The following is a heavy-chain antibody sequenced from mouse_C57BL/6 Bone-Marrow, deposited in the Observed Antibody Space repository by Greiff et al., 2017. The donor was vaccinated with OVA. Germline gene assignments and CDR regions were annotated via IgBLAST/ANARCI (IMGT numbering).Heavy chain of an antibody. J-gene: IGHJ2*01. CDR2: IDPANGNT. Sequence: EVQRVESVAELVRPGASVTLSCTASGFNIKNNYMHWVTQRPEQGLEWIGTIDPANGNTKYAPKFQGKATITADTSSNTAYLQLSSLTSEDTAIYYCARGCDYWGQGTTLTVSS. V-gene: IGHV14-3*01. CDR1: GFNIKNNY. CDR3: ARGCDY.